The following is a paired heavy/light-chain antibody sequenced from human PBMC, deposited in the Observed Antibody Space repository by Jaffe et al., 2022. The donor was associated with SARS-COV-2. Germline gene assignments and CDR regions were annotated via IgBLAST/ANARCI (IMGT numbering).Heavy chain of an antibody. CDR3: ARGGEYCSSTSCQDYYYGMDV. CDR2: IWYDGSNK. J-gene: IGHJ6*02. V-gene: IGHV3-33*01. Sequence: QVQLVESGGGVVQPGRSLRLSCAASGFTFSSYGMHWVRQAPGKGLEWVAVIWYDGSNKYYADSVKGRFTISRDNSKNTLYLQMNSLRAEDTAVYYCARGGEYCSSTSCQDYYYGMDVWGQGTTVTVSS. CDR1: GFTFSSYG. D-gene: IGHD2-2*01.
Light chain of an antibody. Sequence: DIVMTQSPLSLPVTPGEPASISCRSSQSLLHSNGYNYLDWYLQKPGQSPQLLIYLGSNRASGVPDRFSGSGSGTDFTLKISRVEAEDVGVYYCMQALQTQYTFGQGTKLEIK. CDR1: QSLLHSNGYNY. CDR2: LGS. CDR3: MQALQTQYT. V-gene: IGKV2-28*01. J-gene: IGKJ2*01.